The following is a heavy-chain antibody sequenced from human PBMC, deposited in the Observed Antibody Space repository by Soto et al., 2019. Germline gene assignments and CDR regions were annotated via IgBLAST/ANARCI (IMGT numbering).Heavy chain of an antibody. J-gene: IGHJ6*02. Sequence: SETLSLTCTVSGGSISSGGYYWSWIRQNPGKGLEWIGYIYYSGSTYYNPSLKSRVTISVDTSKNQFSLKLSSVTAADTAVYYCARDISEGDYYYYGMDVWGQGTTVTVSS. CDR1: GGSISSGGYY. CDR3: ARDISEGDYYYYGMDV. CDR2: IYYSGST. D-gene: IGHD3-16*01. V-gene: IGHV4-31*03.